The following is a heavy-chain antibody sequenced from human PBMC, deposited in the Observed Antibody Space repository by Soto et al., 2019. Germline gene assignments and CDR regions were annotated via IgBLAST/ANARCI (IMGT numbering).Heavy chain of an antibody. CDR1: GFTFSSYG. CDR3: AKDRAFDI. J-gene: IGHJ3*02. V-gene: IGHV3-30*18. Sequence: QVQLVESGGGVVQPGRSLRLSSAASGFTFSSYGMHSVRQAPGKGLEWVAVISYDGSNKYYADSVKGRFTLSRDNSKNTLYLHMNSLRAEGTAVYYGAKDRAFDIWGQGTMVTVSS. CDR2: ISYDGSNK.